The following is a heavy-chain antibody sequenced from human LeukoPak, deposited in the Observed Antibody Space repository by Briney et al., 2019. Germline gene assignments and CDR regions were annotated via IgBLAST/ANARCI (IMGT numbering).Heavy chain of an antibody. V-gene: IGHV4-59*01. D-gene: IGHD3-3*01. Sequence: PSETLSLTCTVSGGSISSYNWGWIRHPPGKGLGWIGYIYYSESTNYNPSLKSRVTISVDTSKNQFSLKLSSVTAADTAVYYCARRSGYNRRHFDYWGQGTLVTVSS. CDR2: IYYSEST. CDR1: GGSISSYN. CDR3: ARRSGYNRRHFDY. J-gene: IGHJ4*02.